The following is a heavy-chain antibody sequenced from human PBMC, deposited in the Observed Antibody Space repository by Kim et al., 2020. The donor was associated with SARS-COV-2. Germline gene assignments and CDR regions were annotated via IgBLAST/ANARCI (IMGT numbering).Heavy chain of an antibody. Sequence: GGSLRLSCAASGFTFRNYWMSWVRQAPGKGLEWVASIKQDVANINQDGSEKYYVDSLKGRFTISRDNAKNSLYLQMNSLRAEDTAVYYCARDAICGGTCRTLDCWGQGTLVTVSS. CDR1: GFTFRNYW. V-gene: IGHV3-7*03. J-gene: IGHJ4*02. CDR2: INQDGSEK. CDR3: ARDAICGGTCRTLDC. D-gene: IGHD2-15*01.